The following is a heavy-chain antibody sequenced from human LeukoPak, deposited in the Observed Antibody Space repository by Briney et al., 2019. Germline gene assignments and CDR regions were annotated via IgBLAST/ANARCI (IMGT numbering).Heavy chain of an antibody. Sequence: ASVKVSCKASGYTFTGYYMHWVRQAPGQGLEWMGWINPNSGGTNYAQKFRGRVTMTRDTSISTAYMELSRLRSDDTAVYYCATALPDIVVVPAAFLYFDYWGQGTLVTVSS. CDR1: GYTFTGYY. CDR3: ATALPDIVVVPAAFLYFDY. CDR2: INPNSGGT. V-gene: IGHV1-2*02. D-gene: IGHD2-2*01. J-gene: IGHJ4*02.